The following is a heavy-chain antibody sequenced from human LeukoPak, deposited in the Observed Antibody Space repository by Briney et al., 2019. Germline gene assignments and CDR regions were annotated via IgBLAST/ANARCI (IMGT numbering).Heavy chain of an antibody. D-gene: IGHD1-26*01. CDR2: LSGSGGTT. V-gene: IGHV3-23*01. J-gene: IGHJ4*02. CDR1: GFTFSSYA. CDR3: AKLQVGATTFDY. Sequence: GSLRLSCAASGFTFSSYAMTWVRQAPGKGLEWVSTLSGSGGTTYYADSVKGRFTISRDNSENTLYLQMNTLRAEDTAVYYCAKLQVGATTFDYWGQGTLVAVSS.